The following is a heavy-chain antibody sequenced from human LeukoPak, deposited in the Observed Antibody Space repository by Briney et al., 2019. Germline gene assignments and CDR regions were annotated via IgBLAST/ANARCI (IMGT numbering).Heavy chain of an antibody. CDR2: INSDGSST. CDR1: GFTFSSYW. J-gene: IGHJ4*02. D-gene: IGHD2-21*01. Sequence: GGSLRLSCAASGFTFSSYWMHWVRQAPGKGLVWVSRINSDGSSTSYADSVKGRFTISRDNAKNTLYLQMNSLRAEGTAVYYCARYPTKGFPIGYWGQGTLVTVSS. CDR3: ARYPTKGFPIGY. V-gene: IGHV3-74*01.